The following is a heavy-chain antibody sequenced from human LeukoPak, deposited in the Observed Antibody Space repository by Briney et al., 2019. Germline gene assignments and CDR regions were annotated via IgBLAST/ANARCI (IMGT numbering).Heavy chain of an antibody. Sequence: GGSLRLSCAASGFTFSSYGMHWVRQAPGKGLEWVAVISYDGSNKYYADSVKGRFTISRDNSKNTLYLQMNSLRAEDTAVYYYAKDYYDSSGPSLYYYYGMDVWGQGTTVTVSS. J-gene: IGHJ6*02. CDR2: ISYDGSNK. CDR1: GFTFSSYG. V-gene: IGHV3-30*18. D-gene: IGHD3-22*01. CDR3: AKDYYDSSGPSLYYYYGMDV.